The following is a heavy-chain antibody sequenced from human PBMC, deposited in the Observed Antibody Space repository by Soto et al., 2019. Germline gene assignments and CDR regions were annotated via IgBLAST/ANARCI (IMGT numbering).Heavy chain of an antibody. D-gene: IGHD3-9*01. CDR2: INTNTGNP. V-gene: IGHV7-4-1*02. CDR1: GYTFTSYA. Sequence: ASVKVSCKASGYTFTSYAMNWVRQAPGQGLEWMGWINTNTGNPTYAQGFTGRFVFSLDTSVSTAYLQISSLKAEDTAVYYCASPTEGTGPDAFDIWGQGTMVTVSS. CDR3: ASPTEGTGPDAFDI. J-gene: IGHJ3*02.